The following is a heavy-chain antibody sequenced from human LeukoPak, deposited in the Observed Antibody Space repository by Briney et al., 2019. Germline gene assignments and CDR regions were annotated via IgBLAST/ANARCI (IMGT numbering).Heavy chain of an antibody. J-gene: IGHJ4*02. Sequence: GGSLRLSCATSGFTFSNYSMNWVSQAPGNGLEGVSSISSSGSYIYYADSVKGRFTISRDNAENSLFLQMNSLRAEDTAVYYCARGRPLSGSYSPDWGQGTLVTVSS. CDR3: ARGRPLSGSYSPD. CDR2: ISSSGSYI. V-gene: IGHV3-21*01. D-gene: IGHD3-10*01. CDR1: GFTFSNYS.